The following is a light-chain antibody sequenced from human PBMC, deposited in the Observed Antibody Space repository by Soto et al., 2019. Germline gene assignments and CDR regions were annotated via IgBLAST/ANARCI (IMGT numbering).Light chain of an antibody. V-gene: IGLV2-11*01. CDR2: GVS. J-gene: IGLJ1*01. CDR1: RSDVGGYNY. CDR3: CSYAGTPYV. Sequence: QSALTQPRSGSASHGQAVSISCTGTRSDVGGYNYVSWYQHHPGKAPKLMIYGVSARPSGVPDRFSGSKSGNTASLTISGLQAEDEADYYCCSYAGTPYVFGTGTKVTVL.